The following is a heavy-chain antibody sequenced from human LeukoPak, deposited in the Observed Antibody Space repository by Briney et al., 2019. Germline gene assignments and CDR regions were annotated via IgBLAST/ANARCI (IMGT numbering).Heavy chain of an antibody. Sequence: SETLSLTCTVSGDSITGYYWTWIRQPPGKGLEWIGYIYYSGSVTYNPSLTSRITISVDPSKNQFSLKLSSVTAADTAVYYCARLWGNYFPDYWGQGTLVTVSS. D-gene: IGHD4-11*01. J-gene: IGHJ4*02. CDR2: IYYSGSV. V-gene: IGHV4-59*01. CDR3: ARLWGNYFPDY. CDR1: GDSITGYY.